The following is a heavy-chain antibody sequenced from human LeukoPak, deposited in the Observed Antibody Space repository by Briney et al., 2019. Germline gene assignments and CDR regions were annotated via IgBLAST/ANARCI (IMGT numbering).Heavy chain of an antibody. D-gene: IGHD2-15*01. J-gene: IGHJ6*04. V-gene: IGHV3-30*04. CDR3: ARKLYIVVVVAADYYGMDA. Sequence: GGSLRLSCAASGFTFSSYAMHWVRQAPGKGLEWVAVISYDGSNKYYADSVKGRFTISRDNSKNTLYLQMNSLRAEDTAVYYCARKLYIVVVVAADYYGMDAGAKGPTVTASP. CDR1: GFTFSSYA. CDR2: ISYDGSNK.